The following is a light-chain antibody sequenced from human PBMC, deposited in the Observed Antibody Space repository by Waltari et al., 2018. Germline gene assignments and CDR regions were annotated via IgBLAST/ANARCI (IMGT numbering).Light chain of an antibody. J-gene: IGKJ5*01. V-gene: IGKV1-9*01. CDR2: GAS. CDR1: QAISND. CDR3: QQLNTYPVT. Sequence: IQLTQSPSSLSAPVGDGVTIACRASQAISNDLAWYQQKPGRAPSLLIYGASTLHNGVPSRFSGSGSGTDFSLTISSLQPEDSATYYCQQLNTYPVTFGQGTRLEIK.